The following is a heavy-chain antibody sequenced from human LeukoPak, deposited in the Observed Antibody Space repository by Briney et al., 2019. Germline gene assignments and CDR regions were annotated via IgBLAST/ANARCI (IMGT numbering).Heavy chain of an antibody. CDR1: GGSIRDYY. V-gene: IGHV4-59*01. CDR2: IFYSGST. Sequence: SETLSLTCSVSGGSIRDYYWTWIRQPPGKGLEWIGYIFYSGSTNYNPSLKSRVTISLDTSKNHFSLKLNSVTAADTAVYYCASSSSGSYYNGFDIWGQGTMVTVAS. CDR3: ASSSSGSYYNGFDI. J-gene: IGHJ3*02. D-gene: IGHD3-10*01.